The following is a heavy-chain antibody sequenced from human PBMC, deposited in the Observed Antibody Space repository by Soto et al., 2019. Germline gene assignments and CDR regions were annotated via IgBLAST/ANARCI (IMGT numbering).Heavy chain of an antibody. D-gene: IGHD2-2*02. Sequence: GGSLRLSCAASGFTFSSYGMHWVRQAPGKGLEWVAVISYDGSNKYYADSVKGRFTISRDNSKNTLYLQMNSLRAEDTAVYYCAKDPVVVPAALPDYWGQGTLVTVSS. CDR2: ISYDGSNK. CDR3: AKDPVVVPAALPDY. CDR1: GFTFSSYG. J-gene: IGHJ4*02. V-gene: IGHV3-30*18.